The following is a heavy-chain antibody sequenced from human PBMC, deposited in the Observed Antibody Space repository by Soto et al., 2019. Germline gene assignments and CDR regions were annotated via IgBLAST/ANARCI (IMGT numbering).Heavy chain of an antibody. Sequence: PSETLSLTCTVSGGSISSYYWSWIRQPPGKGLEWIGYIYYSGSTNYNPSLKSRVTISVDTSKNQFSLKLSSVTAADTAVYYCARGFLEWLRLDYWGQGTLVTVSS. CDR3: ARGFLEWLRLDY. J-gene: IGHJ4*02. D-gene: IGHD3-3*01. CDR1: GGSISSYY. V-gene: IGHV4-59*01. CDR2: IYYSGST.